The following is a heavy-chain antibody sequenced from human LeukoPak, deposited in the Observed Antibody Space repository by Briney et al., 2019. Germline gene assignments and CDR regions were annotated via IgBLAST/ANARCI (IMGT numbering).Heavy chain of an antibody. V-gene: IGHV3-23*01. CDR3: AAPFDY. CDR2: ISGSGGTT. Sequence: PGGSLRLSCAASGFTFSNYDMNWVRQAPGKGLEWVSGISGSGGTTYYGDSVKDRFTISRDNSKNTLYLQMNSLRAEDTAVYYCAAPFDYWGQGTLVTVSS. CDR1: GFTFSNYD. J-gene: IGHJ4*02.